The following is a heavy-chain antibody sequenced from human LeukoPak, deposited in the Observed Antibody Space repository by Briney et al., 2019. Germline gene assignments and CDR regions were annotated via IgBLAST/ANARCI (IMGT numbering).Heavy chain of an antibody. J-gene: IGHJ4*02. D-gene: IGHD3-22*01. CDR3: ARKGNYYDSSGLDY. CDR2: IYSGGST. V-gene: IGHV3-53*01. CDR1: GFTVSSNY. Sequence: GGSQRLSCAASGFTVSSNYMSWVRQAPGKGLEWVSFIYSGGSTYYADSVKGRFTISRDNSKNTLYLQMNSLRAEDTAVYYCARKGNYYDSSGLDYWGQGTLVTVSS.